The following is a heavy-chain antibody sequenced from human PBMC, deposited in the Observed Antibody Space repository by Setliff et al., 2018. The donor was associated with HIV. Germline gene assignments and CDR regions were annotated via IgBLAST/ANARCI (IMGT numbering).Heavy chain of an antibody. CDR3: ARGRLLWSGSYYYYYMDV. J-gene: IGHJ6*03. D-gene: IGHD3-10*01. CDR1: GFTFSGSA. CDR2: IRSKAHSYAT. Sequence: GGSLRLSCAASGFTFSGSALHWVRQASGKGLEWIGRIRSKAHSYATAYAASLKGRFTISRDDPKNSLYLQMNSLKTEDTAVYYCARGRLLWSGSYYYYYMDVWGKGTTVTVSS. V-gene: IGHV3-73*01.